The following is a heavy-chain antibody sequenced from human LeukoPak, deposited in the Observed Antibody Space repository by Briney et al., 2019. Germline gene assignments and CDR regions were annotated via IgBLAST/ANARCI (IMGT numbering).Heavy chain of an antibody. CDR2: IIPIFGTA. Sequence: ASVKVSCKASGGTFSSYAISWVRQAPGQGLEWMGGIIPIFGTANYAQKFQGRVTITADESTSTAYMELSSLRSEDTAVYYCARDRGFWSAYYRFDYWGQGTLVTVSS. CDR3: ARDRGFWSAYYRFDY. J-gene: IGHJ4*02. D-gene: IGHD3-3*01. V-gene: IGHV1-69*13. CDR1: GGTFSSYA.